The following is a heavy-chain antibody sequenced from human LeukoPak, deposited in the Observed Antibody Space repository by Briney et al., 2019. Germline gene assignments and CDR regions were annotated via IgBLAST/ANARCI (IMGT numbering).Heavy chain of an antibody. CDR1: GFTFSSYS. V-gene: IGHV3-21*01. J-gene: IGHJ6*03. CDR3: AREEITVTLNYYYYMDV. CDR2: ISSSSSYI. Sequence: GGSLRLSCAASGFTFSSYSMNWVRQAPGKGLEWVSSISSSSSYIYYADSVKGRFTISRDNAKNSLYPQMNSLRAEDTAVYYCAREEITVTLNYYYYMDVWGKGTTVTVSS. D-gene: IGHD4-17*01.